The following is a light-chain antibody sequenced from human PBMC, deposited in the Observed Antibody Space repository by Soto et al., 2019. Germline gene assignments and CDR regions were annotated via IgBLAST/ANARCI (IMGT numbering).Light chain of an antibody. J-gene: IGLJ3*02. V-gene: IGLV3-21*04. CDR1: NIGSKS. CDR2: YDS. CDR3: QVWDSSSDHPV. Sequence: SYELTQPPSVSVAPGKTARINCGGNNIGSKSVHWYQQKPGQAPVLVIYYDSDRPSGIPERFSGSNSGNTATLTISRVEAGDEADYYCQVWDSSSDHPVFGGGTKLIVL.